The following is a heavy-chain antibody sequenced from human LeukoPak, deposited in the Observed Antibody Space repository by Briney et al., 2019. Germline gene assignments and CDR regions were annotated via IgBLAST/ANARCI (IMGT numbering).Heavy chain of an antibody. V-gene: IGHV3-53*01. CDR3: AKDTYYYDSSGYYYEYFDY. Sequence: GGSLRLSCAASGFTVSSNYMNWVRQAPGKGLEWVSVIYSGGSTYYADSVKGRFTISRDNSKNTLYLQMNSLRAEDTAVYYCAKDTYYYDSSGYYYEYFDYWGQGTLVTVSS. CDR2: IYSGGST. CDR1: GFTVSSNY. J-gene: IGHJ4*02. D-gene: IGHD3-22*01.